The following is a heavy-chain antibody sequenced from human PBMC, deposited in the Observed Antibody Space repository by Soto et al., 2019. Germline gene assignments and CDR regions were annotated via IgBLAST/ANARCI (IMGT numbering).Heavy chain of an antibody. CDR1: GFTFSSYG. Sequence: QEQLVESGGGVVQPGTSLRLSCAASGFTFSSYGMHWVRQAPGKGLEWVAVTSHDGSNKFYADSVKGRFSISRDDSKNTLFLQMNSLRTEDTAVYYYAKDRRDYGDSLVNNYFDPWGQGTLVTVSS. J-gene: IGHJ5*02. CDR3: AKDRRDYGDSLVNNYFDP. CDR2: TSHDGSNK. D-gene: IGHD4-17*01. V-gene: IGHV3-30*18.